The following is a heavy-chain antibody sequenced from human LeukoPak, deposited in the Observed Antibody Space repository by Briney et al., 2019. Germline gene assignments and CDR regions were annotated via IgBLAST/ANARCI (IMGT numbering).Heavy chain of an antibody. Sequence: ASVKVSCKASGYTFTSYGISWVRQAPGQGLEWMGGIIPIFGTANYAQNLQGRVTMTTDTSTSTAYMELRSLRSDDTAVYYCATTIGARLMYFDYWGQGTLVTVSS. V-gene: IGHV1-18*01. CDR3: ATTIGARLMYFDY. CDR2: IIPIFGTA. J-gene: IGHJ4*02. D-gene: IGHD6-6*01. CDR1: GYTFTSYG.